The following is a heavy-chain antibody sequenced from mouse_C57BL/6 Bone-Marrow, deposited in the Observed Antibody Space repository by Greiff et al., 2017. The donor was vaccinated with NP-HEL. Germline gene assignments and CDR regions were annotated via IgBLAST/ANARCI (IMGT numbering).Heavy chain of an antibody. J-gene: IGHJ4*01. V-gene: IGHV5-4*01. CDR1: GFTFSSYA. Sequence: EVQGVESGGGLVKPGGSLKLSCAASGFTFSSYAMSWVRQTPEKRLEWVATISDGGSYTYYPDNVKGRFTISRDNAKNNLYLQMSHLKSEDTAMYYCARGPYYYAMDYWGQGTSVTVSS. CDR3: ARGPYYYAMDY. CDR2: ISDGGSYT.